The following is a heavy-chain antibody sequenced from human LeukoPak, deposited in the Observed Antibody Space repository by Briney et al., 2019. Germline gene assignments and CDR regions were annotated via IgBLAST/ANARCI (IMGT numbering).Heavy chain of an antibody. CDR2: IIPFLDTS. CDR1: GGTFSNYA. V-gene: IGHV1-69*05. D-gene: IGHD4-17*01. CDR3: TRDPYGAYYFDY. Sequence: GSSVKVSCKASGGTFSNYALSWVRQAPGQGLEWMGAIIPFLDTSNYPPKFQDRVTISTDESTSTAYMELSSLRSDDTAVYYCTRDPYGAYYFDYWGQGTLVTVSS. J-gene: IGHJ4*02.